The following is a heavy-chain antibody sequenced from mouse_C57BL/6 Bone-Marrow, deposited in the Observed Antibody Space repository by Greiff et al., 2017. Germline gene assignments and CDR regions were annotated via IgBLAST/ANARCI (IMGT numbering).Heavy chain of an antibody. J-gene: IGHJ3*01. CDR2: LYPGSGST. Sequence: VQLQQPGAELVKPGASVKMSCKASGYTFTSYWITWVKQRPGQGLEWIGDLYPGSGSTTYNEKFKSQATLTVDTSSSTAYMQLSSLTSEYSAVYCCARGGSLFGYWGQGTLVTVSA. D-gene: IGHD1-1*01. CDR1: GYTFTSYW. CDR3: ARGGSLFGY. V-gene: IGHV1-55*01.